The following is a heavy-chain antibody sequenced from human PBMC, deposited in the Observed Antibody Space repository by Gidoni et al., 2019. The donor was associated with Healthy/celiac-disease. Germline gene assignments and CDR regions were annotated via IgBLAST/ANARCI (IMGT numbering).Heavy chain of an antibody. V-gene: IGHV1-69*04. CDR2: IIPSLGIA. D-gene: IGHD2-2*03. Sequence: QVQLVQSGAEVKKPGSSVKVSCKASGGPFSSSAISWVRHAPGQGLEWMGRIIPSLGIANYAQKFQGRVTSTADKSTSTAYMELSSLRSEETAVYYCARDGGLDIVVVPAGSYYYYMDVWGKGTTVTVSS. CDR1: GGPFSSSA. CDR3: ARDGGLDIVVVPAGSYYYYMDV. J-gene: IGHJ6*03.